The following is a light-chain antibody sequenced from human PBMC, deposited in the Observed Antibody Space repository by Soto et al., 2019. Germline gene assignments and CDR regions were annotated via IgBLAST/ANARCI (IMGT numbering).Light chain of an antibody. CDR3: SSYTSSSTLHYV. J-gene: IGLJ1*01. V-gene: IGLV2-14*01. CDR2: DVS. CDR1: SSDVGGYNY. Sequence: QSVLTQPASVSGSPGQSITISCTGTSSDVGGYNYVSWYQQHPGKAPKLMIYDVSNWPSGVSNRFSGSKSGNTASLTISGLQAEDEADYYCSSYTSSSTLHYVFGTGTKVTVL.